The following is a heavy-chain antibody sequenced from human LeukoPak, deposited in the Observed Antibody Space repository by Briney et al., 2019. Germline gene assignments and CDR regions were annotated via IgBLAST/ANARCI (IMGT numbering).Heavy chain of an antibody. V-gene: IGHV3-48*03. J-gene: IGHJ4*02. D-gene: IGHD2-2*01. CDR2: INAGGSTI. CDR3: ARRYCSSTSCYALGDFDY. Sequence: GGSLRLSCAASGFIFNKYDMNWVRQAPGKGLEWLSYINAGGSTIYYADSVKGRFIISRDNAKNTLYLQMNSLRAEDTAVYYCARRYCSSTSCYALGDFDYWGQGTLVTVSS. CDR1: GFIFNKYD.